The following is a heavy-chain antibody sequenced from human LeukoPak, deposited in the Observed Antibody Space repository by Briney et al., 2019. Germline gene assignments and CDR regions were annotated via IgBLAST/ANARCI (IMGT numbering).Heavy chain of an antibody. CDR1: GYTFTSYD. J-gene: IGHJ3*02. D-gene: IGHD6-19*01. CDR2: MNPNSGNT. V-gene: IGHV1-8*01. CDR3: ARVSLIHEQWLDNDAFDI. Sequence: ASVKVSCKASGYTFTSYDINWVRQATGQGLEWMGWMNPNSGNTGYAQKFQGRVTMTRNTSISTAYMELSSLRSEDTAVYYCARVSLIHEQWLDNDAFDIWGQGTMVTVSS.